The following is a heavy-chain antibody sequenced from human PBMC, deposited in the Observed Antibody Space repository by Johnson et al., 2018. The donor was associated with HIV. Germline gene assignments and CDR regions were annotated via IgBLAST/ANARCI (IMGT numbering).Heavy chain of an antibody. Sequence: VQLVESGGGLVKPGGSLRLSCAASGFTFSNAWMSWVRQAPGKGLEWVGRIKSKTDGGTTDYAAPVKGRFTISRDDSKNNLYLQMNSLTTEDTAVYYCTTAIVIDAFDIWGQGTMVTVSS. J-gene: IGHJ3*02. D-gene: IGHD3-16*02. CDR3: TTAIVIDAFDI. CDR1: GFTFSNAW. CDR2: IKSKTDGGTT. V-gene: IGHV3-15*01.